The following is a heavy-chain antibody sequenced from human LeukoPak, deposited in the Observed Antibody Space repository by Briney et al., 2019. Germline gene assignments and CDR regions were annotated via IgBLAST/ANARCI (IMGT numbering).Heavy chain of an antibody. J-gene: IGHJ4*02. CDR1: GGSISSSSYY. D-gene: IGHD3-22*01. CDR3: ARSWARWLPFDY. V-gene: IGHV4-39*01. CDR2: IYYSGST. Sequence: PSETLSLTCTVSGGSISSSSYYWGWIRQPPGKGLEWIGSIYYSGSTYYNPSLKSRVTISVDTSKNQFSLKLSSVTAADTAVYYCARSWARWLPFDYWGQGTLVTVSS.